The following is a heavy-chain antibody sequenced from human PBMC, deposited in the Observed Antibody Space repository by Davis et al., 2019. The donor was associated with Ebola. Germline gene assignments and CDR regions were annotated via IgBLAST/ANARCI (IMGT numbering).Heavy chain of an antibody. D-gene: IGHD2-15*01. CDR1: GGSISSGGYY. J-gene: IGHJ6*02. V-gene: IGHV4-31*03. CDR3: ARYCSGGSCYYYYGMDV. CDR2: IYYSGST. Sequence: MPSETLSLTCTVPGGSISSGGYYWSWIRQHPGKGLEWIRYIYYSGSTYYNPSLTRRVTITVDTPTNQFSLKLSSVTAADTAVYYCARYCSGGSCYYYYGMDVWGQGTTVTVSS.